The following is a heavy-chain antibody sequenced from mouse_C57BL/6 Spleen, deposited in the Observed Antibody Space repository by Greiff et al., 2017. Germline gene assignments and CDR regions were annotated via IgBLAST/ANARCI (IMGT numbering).Heavy chain of an antibody. CDR1: GYTFTSYW. Sequence: QVQLQQPGAELVRPGTSVKLSCKASGYTFTSYWMHWVKQRPGQGLEWIGVIDPSDSYTNYNQKFKGKATLTVDTSSSTAYMQLSSLTSEDSAVYYCAGQTTVVAFYAMDYWGQGTSVTVSS. CDR2: IDPSDSYT. D-gene: IGHD1-1*01. J-gene: IGHJ4*01. V-gene: IGHV1-59*01. CDR3: AGQTTVVAFYAMDY.